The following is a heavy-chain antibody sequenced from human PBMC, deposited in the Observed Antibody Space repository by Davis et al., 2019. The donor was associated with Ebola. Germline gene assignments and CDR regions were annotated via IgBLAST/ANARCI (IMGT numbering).Heavy chain of an antibody. CDR3: ARGEGVRLKGAFDI. CDR2: IRYDGSNK. Sequence: SLNISCAASGFTSSSYVMHWVRHAPGKGLEWVAVIRYDGSNKYYADSVKGRFTISRDNSKNTLYLQMNSLRAEDTAVYYCARGEGVRLKGAFDIWGQGTMVTVSS. J-gene: IGHJ3*02. V-gene: IGHV3-33*01. CDR1: GFTSSSYV. D-gene: IGHD3-10*01.